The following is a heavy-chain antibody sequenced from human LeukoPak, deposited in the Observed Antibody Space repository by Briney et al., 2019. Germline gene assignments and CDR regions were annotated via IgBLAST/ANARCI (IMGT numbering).Heavy chain of an antibody. CDR3: ARDSYYYDSSGYRPGY. CDR1: GYTFTGYY. CDR2: INPNSGGT. D-gene: IGHD3-22*01. J-gene: IGHJ4*02. Sequence: ASVKVSCKASGYTFTGYYMHWVRQAPGQGLEWMGWINPNSGGTNYAQKFQGRVTMTRDTSISTAYMELSRLRSDDTAVYYCARDSYYYDSSGYRPGYWGQGTLVTVSS. V-gene: IGHV1-2*02.